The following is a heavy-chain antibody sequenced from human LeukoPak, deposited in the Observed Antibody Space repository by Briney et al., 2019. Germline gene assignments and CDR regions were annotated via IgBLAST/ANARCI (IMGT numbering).Heavy chain of an antibody. Sequence: GGSLRLSCAASGFTFSSYGMHWVRQAPGKGLEWVAVIWYDGSNKYYADSVKGRFTISRDNSKNTLYLRMNSLRAEDTAVYYRARDLVDYYDSSGYFDYWGQGTLVTVSS. CDR1: GFTFSSYG. D-gene: IGHD3-22*01. CDR3: ARDLVDYYDSSGYFDY. J-gene: IGHJ4*02. V-gene: IGHV3-33*01. CDR2: IWYDGSNK.